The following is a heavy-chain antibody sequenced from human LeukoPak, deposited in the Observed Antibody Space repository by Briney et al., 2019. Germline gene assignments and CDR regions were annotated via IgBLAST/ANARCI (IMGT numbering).Heavy chain of an antibody. CDR1: GYTFTCYA. CDR2: INVYNAYT. Sequence: GASVNVSFKTSGYTFTCYAISWVRQAPRQGLERMGWINVYNAYTNYARNFQGKVTMTTDTSTSTAYMEVRSLRSDDTAVYYCARVECSTTTCYDDYWGQGTLVIVSS. D-gene: IGHD2-2*01. CDR3: ARVECSTTTCYDDY. V-gene: IGHV1-18*01. J-gene: IGHJ4*02.